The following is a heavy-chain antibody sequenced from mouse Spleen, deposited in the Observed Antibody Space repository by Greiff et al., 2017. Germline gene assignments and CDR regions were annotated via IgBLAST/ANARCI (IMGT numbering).Heavy chain of an antibody. CDR3: AREGTTVVAKYFDV. D-gene: IGHD1-1*01. CDR1: GFTFSSYA. CDR2: ISSGGSYT. Sequence: EVHLVESGGGLVKPGGSLKLSCAASGFTFSSYAMSWVRQSPEKRLEWVAEISSGGSYTYYPDTVTGRFTISRDNAKNTLYLEMSSLRSEDTAMYYCAREGTTVVAKYFDVWGAGTTVTVSS. V-gene: IGHV5-9-4*01. J-gene: IGHJ1*01.